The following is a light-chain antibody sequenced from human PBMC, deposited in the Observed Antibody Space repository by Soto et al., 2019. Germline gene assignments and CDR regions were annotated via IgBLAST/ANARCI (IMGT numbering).Light chain of an antibody. CDR1: QSVSSSY. Sequence: EIVMTQSPATQSVSPGERTTLSCRASQSVSSSYLAWYQQKPGQAPRLLIYGASSRATGIPDRFSGSGSGTDFTLTIGRLEPEDFAVYYCQQYGSSSWTFGQGTKVDIK. CDR2: GAS. J-gene: IGKJ1*01. V-gene: IGKV3-20*01. CDR3: QQYGSSSWT.